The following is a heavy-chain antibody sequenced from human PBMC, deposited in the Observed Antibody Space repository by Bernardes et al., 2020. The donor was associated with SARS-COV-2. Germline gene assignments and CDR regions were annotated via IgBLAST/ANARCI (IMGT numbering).Heavy chain of an antibody. CDR3: ARDFGSVDIVVVPAAMFYWFDP. V-gene: IGHV1-18*01. Sequence: ASVKVSCKASGYTFTSYGISWVRQAPGQGLEWMGWISAYNGNTNYAQKLQGRVTMTTDTSTSTAYMELRSLRSDDTAVYYCARDFGSVDIVVVPAAMFYWFDPWGQGTLVTVSS. J-gene: IGHJ5*02. CDR2: ISAYNGNT. D-gene: IGHD2-2*03. CDR1: GYTFTSYG.